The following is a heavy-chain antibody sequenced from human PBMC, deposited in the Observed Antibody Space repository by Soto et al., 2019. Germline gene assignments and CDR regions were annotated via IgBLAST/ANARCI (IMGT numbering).Heavy chain of an antibody. J-gene: IGHJ5*02. Sequence: ASVKVSCKASGYTFTSYYMHWVRQAPGQGLEWMGRINPNNGNTNYAQNLQGRVTMTTDTSTSTVYMELRSLRSDDTAVYYCARDQQNWFDPWGQGTLVTVSS. CDR3: ARDQQNWFDP. V-gene: IGHV1-46*01. CDR1: GYTFTSYY. D-gene: IGHD6-13*01. CDR2: INPNNGNT.